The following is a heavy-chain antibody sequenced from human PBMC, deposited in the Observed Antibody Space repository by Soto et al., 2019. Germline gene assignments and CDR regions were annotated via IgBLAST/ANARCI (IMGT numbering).Heavy chain of an antibody. V-gene: IGHV3-13*01. CDR3: ARIDYDSSGYAIMDV. Sequence: GGSLRLSCAASGFTFSSYDMHWVRQATGKGLEWVSAIGTAGDTYYPGSVKGRFTISRENAKNSLYLQMNSLRAGDTAVYYCARIDYDSSGYAIMDVWGQGTTVTVSS. CDR2: IGTAGDT. CDR1: GFTFSSYD. D-gene: IGHD3-22*01. J-gene: IGHJ6*02.